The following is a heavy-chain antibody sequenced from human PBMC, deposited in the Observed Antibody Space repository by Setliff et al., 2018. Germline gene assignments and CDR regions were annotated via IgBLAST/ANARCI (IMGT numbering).Heavy chain of an antibody. V-gene: IGHV1-2*06. D-gene: IGHD3-9*01. CDR1: GYPFTDYY. CDR3: ARSNYDILTRNWFDP. CDR2: INPNSGAT. Sequence: ASVKVSCKTSGYPFTDYYIHWVRQAPGQGLEWMGRINPNSGATNFAQKFQGRVTMTRDTSISTAYMDLSRLRSDDTAVYYCARSNYDILTRNWFDPWGQGTLVTVSS. J-gene: IGHJ5*02.